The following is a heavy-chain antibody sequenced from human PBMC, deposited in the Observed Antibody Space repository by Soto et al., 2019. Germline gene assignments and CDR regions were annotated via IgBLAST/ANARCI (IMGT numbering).Heavy chain of an antibody. CDR1: GGSFSGYY. CDR3: ARGRYCSSTSCGTTGFDP. D-gene: IGHD2-2*01. Sequence: SETLSLTCAVYGGSFSGYYWSWIRQPPGKGLEWIGEINHSGSTNYNPSLKSRVTISVGTSKNQFSLKLSSVTAADTAVYYCARGRYCSSTSCGTTGFDPWGQGTLVTVSS. V-gene: IGHV4-34*01. J-gene: IGHJ5*02. CDR2: INHSGST.